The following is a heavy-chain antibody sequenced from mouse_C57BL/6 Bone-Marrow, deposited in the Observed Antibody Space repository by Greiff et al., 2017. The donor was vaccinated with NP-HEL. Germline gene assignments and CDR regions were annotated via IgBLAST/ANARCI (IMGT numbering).Heavy chain of an antibody. Sequence: VQLQQSGAELVKPGASVKLSCKASGYTFTSYWMHWVKQRPGQGLEWIGMIHPNSGSTNYNEKFKSKATLTVDKSSSTAYMQLSSLTSEDSAVYYCARGGAYYGYPYYWGQGTTLTVSS. V-gene: IGHV1-64*01. D-gene: IGHD2-9*01. CDR2: IHPNSGST. J-gene: IGHJ2*01. CDR3: ARGGAYYGYPYY. CDR1: GYTFTSYW.